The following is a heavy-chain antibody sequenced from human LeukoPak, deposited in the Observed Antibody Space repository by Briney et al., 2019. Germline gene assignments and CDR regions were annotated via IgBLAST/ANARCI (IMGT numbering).Heavy chain of an antibody. CDR1: GGSISSYY. D-gene: IGHD3-3*01. Sequence: SETLSLTCTVSGGSISSYYWSWIRQPPGKGLEWIGYIYYSGSTNYNPSLKSRVTISVDTSKNQFSLKLSSVTAADTAVYYCARPGYDFWSGGDAFDIWGQGTMVTVSS. J-gene: IGHJ3*02. CDR2: IYYSGST. V-gene: IGHV4-59*01. CDR3: ARPGYDFWSGGDAFDI.